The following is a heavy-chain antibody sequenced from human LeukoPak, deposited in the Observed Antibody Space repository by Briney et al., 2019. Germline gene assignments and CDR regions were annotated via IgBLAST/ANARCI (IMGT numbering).Heavy chain of an antibody. CDR2: ISSSIYI. Sequence: GGSLRLSCAASGFTFSNYWMHWVRQAPGKGLEWVSSISSSIYIYYADSVKGRFTISRDNSKNSLFLQMTSLRAEDTALYYCVYGDFVRTVNYFDYWGQGTLVTVSS. CDR3: VYGDFVRTVNYFDY. D-gene: IGHD4-17*01. CDR1: GFTFSNYW. J-gene: IGHJ4*02. V-gene: IGHV3-69-1*02.